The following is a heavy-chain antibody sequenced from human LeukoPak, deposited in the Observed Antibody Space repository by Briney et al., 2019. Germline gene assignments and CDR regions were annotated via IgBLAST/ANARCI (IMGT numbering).Heavy chain of an antibody. V-gene: IGHV3-15*01. CDR2: IKSKTDGGTT. J-gene: IGHJ4*02. CDR3: TTGNDWLVGEDY. CDR1: GFTFSNAW. Sequence: PGGSLRLSCAASGFTFSNAWMSWVRQAPGKGLECVGRIKSKTDGGTTDYAAPVKGRFTISRDDSKNTLYLQMNSLKTEDTAVYYCTTGNDWLVGEDYWGQGTLVTVSS. D-gene: IGHD3-9*01.